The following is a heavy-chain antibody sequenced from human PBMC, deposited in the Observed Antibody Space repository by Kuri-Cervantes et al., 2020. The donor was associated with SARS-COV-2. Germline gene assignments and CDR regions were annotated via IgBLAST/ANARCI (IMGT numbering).Heavy chain of an antibody. J-gene: IGHJ4*02. Sequence: ASVTVSCQASGYTFTSYYMHWVRQAPGQGLEWMGIINPSGGSTSYAQKFQGRVTMTRDTSTSTVYMELSSLRSEDTAVYYCARAQEHNAQQLAGVDYWGQGTLVTVSS. D-gene: IGHD6-13*01. CDR2: INPSGGST. V-gene: IGHV1-46*01. CDR1: GYTFTSYY. CDR3: ARAQEHNAQQLAGVDY.